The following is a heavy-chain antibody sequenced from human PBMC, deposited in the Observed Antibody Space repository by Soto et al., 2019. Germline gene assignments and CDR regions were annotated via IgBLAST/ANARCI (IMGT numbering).Heavy chain of an antibody. J-gene: IGHJ5*02. V-gene: IGHV4-59*12. D-gene: IGHD5-12*01. CDR3: ARGGGYSGYERWFDP. Sequence: SETLSLTCTVSGGSISSYYWSWIRQPPGKGLEWIGYIYYSGSTNYNPSLKSRVTISVDTSKNQFSLKLSSVTAADTAVYYCARGGGYSGYERWFDPWGQGTLVTVSS. CDR2: IYYSGST. CDR1: GGSISSYY.